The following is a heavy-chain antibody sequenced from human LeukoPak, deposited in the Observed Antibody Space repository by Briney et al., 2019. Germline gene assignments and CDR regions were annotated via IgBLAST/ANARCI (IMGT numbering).Heavy chain of an antibody. J-gene: IGHJ4*02. V-gene: IGHV1-2*02. D-gene: IGHD3-10*01. CDR3: VRRPIGASAY. CDR2: ISPNNGHT. CDR1: GYTFTDSY. Sequence: SVKVSCTPSGYTFTDSYIHGVRQAPGVGLQWMGWISPNNGHTKYAEDFQDRVTMTRDPSISTAYMELPGLTPDDTAVYYCVRRPIGASAYWGRGTLVTVSS.